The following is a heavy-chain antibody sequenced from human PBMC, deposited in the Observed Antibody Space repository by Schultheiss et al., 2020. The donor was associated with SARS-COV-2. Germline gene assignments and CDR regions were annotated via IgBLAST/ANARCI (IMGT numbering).Heavy chain of an antibody. CDR1: GFTFSSYS. Sequence: GGSLRLSCAASGFTFSSYSMNWVRQAPGKGLEWVSSISSSSSYIYYADSVKGRFTISRDNAKNSLYLQMNSLRAEDTAVYYCARDLWYYGNYDGAYFDYWGQGTLVTVSS. V-gene: IGHV3-21*01. J-gene: IGHJ4*02. CDR3: ARDLWYYGNYDGAYFDY. CDR2: ISSSSSYI. D-gene: IGHD4-11*01.